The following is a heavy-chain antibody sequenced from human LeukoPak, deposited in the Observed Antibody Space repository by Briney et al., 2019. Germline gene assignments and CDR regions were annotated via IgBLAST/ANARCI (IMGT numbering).Heavy chain of an antibody. CDR3: ARVPGYGDYYYYGMDV. Sequence: ASVKVSCKASGYTFTSNYIHWVRQAPGQGLEWMGMIYPRDGSTSYAQKFQGRVTVTRDTSTSTVHMELSGLRSEDTAVYYCARVPGYGDYYYYGMDVWGQGTTVTVSS. V-gene: IGHV1-46*01. CDR1: GYTFTSNY. D-gene: IGHD4-17*01. J-gene: IGHJ6*02. CDR2: IYPRDGST.